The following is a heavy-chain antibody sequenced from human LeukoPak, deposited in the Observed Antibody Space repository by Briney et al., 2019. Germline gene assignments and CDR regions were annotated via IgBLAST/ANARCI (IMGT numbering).Heavy chain of an antibody. CDR1: GFTFSSYS. J-gene: IGHJ6*02. Sequence: PGGSLRLSCAASGFTFSSYSMNWVRQAPGKGLEWVSSISSSSSYIYYADSVKGRFTISRDNAKNSLYLQMNSLRAEDTAVYYCARDHGYGGQYQLLHGIPDPLYYYYYYGMDVWGQGTTVTVSS. CDR2: ISSSSSYI. CDR3: ARDHGYGGQYQLLHGIPDPLYYYYYYGMDV. D-gene: IGHD2-2*01. V-gene: IGHV3-21*01.